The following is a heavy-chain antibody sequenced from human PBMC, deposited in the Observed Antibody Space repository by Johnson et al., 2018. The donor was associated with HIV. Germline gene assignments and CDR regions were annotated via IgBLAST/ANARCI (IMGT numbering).Heavy chain of an antibody. D-gene: IGHD3-16*01. V-gene: IGHV3-30*18. CDR3: AKRLTYANSLDAFDI. CDR2: ISYDGSNK. Sequence: QVQLVESGGGVVQPGGSLRLSCAASGFTFSNYWMHWVRQAPGKGLEWVAVISYDGSNKYYADSVKGRFTISRDNSKNTLYLQMNSLRAEDTAVYYCAKRLTYANSLDAFDIWGQGTMVTVSS. CDR1: GFTFSNYW. J-gene: IGHJ3*02.